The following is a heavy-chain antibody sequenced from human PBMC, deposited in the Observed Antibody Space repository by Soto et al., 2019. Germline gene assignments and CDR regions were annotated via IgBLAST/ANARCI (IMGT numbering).Heavy chain of an antibody. CDR1: GYTFTGYF. J-gene: IGHJ5*02. CDR3: ARGGGTILAPLP. V-gene: IGHV1-2*02. CDR2: INPNSGAT. D-gene: IGHD3-3*01. Sequence: ASVKVSCKAFGYTFTGYFIHWVRQAPGQGLEWLGWINPNSGATKYAQKFQGRVTLTRDTSINTAYMEMSMLRSDDTAVYYCARGGGTILAPLPSGHGTLVTVSS.